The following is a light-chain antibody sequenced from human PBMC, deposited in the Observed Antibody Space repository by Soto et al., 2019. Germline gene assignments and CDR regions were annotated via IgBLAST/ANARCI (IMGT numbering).Light chain of an antibody. Sequence: DIQMTQSPSTLSASVGDRVTITCRASQGIGDWLAWFQQKPGKAPNLLIYKASNLESGIPSTFSGSASGTEFTLTISSLQPDDFATYYCQHYYNYSWTFGQGTKVEIK. J-gene: IGKJ1*01. CDR3: QHYYNYSWT. V-gene: IGKV1-5*03. CDR2: KAS. CDR1: QGIGDW.